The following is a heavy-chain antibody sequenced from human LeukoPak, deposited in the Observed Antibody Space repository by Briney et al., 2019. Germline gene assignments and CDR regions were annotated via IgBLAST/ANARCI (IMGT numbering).Heavy chain of an antibody. V-gene: IGHV1-24*01. CDR3: ATVRLLGDYYYYYGMDV. J-gene: IGHJ6*02. D-gene: IGHD2-15*01. CDR1: GYTLTELS. Sequence: ASVKVSCKVSGYTLTELSMHWVRQAPGKGLEWMAGFDPEDGETIYAQKFQGRVTMTEDTSTDTAYMELSSLRSEDTAVYYCATVRLLGDYYYYYGMDVWGQGTTVTVSS. CDR2: FDPEDGET.